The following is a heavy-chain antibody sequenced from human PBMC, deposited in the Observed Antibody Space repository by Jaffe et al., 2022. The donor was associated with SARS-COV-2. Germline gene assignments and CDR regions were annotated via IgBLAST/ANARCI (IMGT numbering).Heavy chain of an antibody. CDR2: ISWNSGSI. V-gene: IGHV3-9*01. D-gene: IGHD3-22*01. CDR3: AKGESPYYYDSSGYYHPFDY. J-gene: IGHJ4*02. CDR1: GFTFDDYA. Sequence: EVQLVESGGGLVQPGRSLRLSCAASGFTFDDYAMHWVRQAPGKGLEWVSGISWNSGSIGYADSVKGRFTISRDNAKNSLYLQMNSLRAEDTALYYCAKGESPYYYDSSGYYHPFDYWGQGTLVTVSS.